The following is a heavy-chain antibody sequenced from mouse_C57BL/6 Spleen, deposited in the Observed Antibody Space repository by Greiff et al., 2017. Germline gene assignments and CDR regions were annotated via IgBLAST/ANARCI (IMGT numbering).Heavy chain of an antibody. CDR3: ARIRLYAMDY. CDR2: ISSGSSTI. CDR1: GFTFSDYG. J-gene: IGHJ4*01. Sequence: EVQLVESGGGLVKPGGSLKLSCAASGFTFSDYGMHWVRPAPEKGLEWVAYISSGSSTIYYADTVKGRFPISRDNAKNTLFLQMTSLRSEDTAMYYCARIRLYAMDYWGQGTSVTVSS. V-gene: IGHV5-17*01. D-gene: IGHD3-2*02.